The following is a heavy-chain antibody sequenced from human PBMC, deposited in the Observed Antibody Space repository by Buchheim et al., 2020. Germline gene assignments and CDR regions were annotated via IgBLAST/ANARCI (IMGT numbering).Heavy chain of an antibody. CDR1: GFTFSSYD. CDR3: ARVCSSSGWYRCGMDV. CDR2: IGTAGDT. D-gene: IGHD6-19*01. J-gene: IGHJ6*02. V-gene: IGHV3-13*01. Sequence: EVQLVESGGGLVQPGGSLRLSCAASGFTFSSYDMHWVRQATGKGLEWVSAIGTAGDTYYPGSVKGRFTISRENAKNSLYLQMNSLRAGDTAVYYCARVCSSSGWYRCGMDVWGQGTT.